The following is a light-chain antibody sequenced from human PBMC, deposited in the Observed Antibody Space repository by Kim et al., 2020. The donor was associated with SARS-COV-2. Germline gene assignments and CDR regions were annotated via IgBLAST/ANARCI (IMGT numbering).Light chain of an antibody. Sequence: SASVGDRVTITCRASQYINTRLAWYQQKPGTAPNLLIYDASSLRSEVPSRFSGSGSETEFTLTISSLQPDDFATYYCQQYDTYSTFGQGTKVDIK. CDR1: QYINTR. V-gene: IGKV1-5*01. J-gene: IGKJ1*01. CDR3: QQYDTYST. CDR2: DAS.